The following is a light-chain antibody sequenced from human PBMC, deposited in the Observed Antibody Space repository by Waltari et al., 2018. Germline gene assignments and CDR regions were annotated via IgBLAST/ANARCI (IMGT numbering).Light chain of an antibody. J-gene: IGKJ4*01. CDR1: QSVSSS. CDR3: QQNSDWPLT. Sequence: EIVMTQSPATLPFSPGERETLSCRASQSVSSSLAWYQQKPGQAPRLLIYGASSRATGIPDRFSGSGSGTEFTLTISSLEPEDVAVYYCQQNSDWPLTFGGGTKVEIK. CDR2: GAS. V-gene: IGKV3D-15*01.